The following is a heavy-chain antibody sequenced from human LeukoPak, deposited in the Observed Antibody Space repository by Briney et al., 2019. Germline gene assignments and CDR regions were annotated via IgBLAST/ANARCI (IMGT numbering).Heavy chain of an antibody. J-gene: IGHJ4*02. Sequence: GGSLRLSCAASGFTFNNAWMRWVRQAPGKGLEWVGRIKSKTDGGTTDYAAPVKGRFTISRDDSKNTPYLQMNSLKTEDTAVYYCAYYYDSSGYPSFDYWGRGTLVTVSS. CDR2: IKSKTDGGTT. CDR3: AYYYDSSGYPSFDY. V-gene: IGHV3-15*01. D-gene: IGHD3-22*01. CDR1: GFTFNNAW.